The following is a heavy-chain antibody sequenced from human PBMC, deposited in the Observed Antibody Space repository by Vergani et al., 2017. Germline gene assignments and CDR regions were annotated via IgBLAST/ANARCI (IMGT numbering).Heavy chain of an antibody. CDR2: TYYRSKWYN. V-gene: IGHV6-1*01. J-gene: IGHJ6*02. Sequence: QVQLQQSGPGLVKPSQTLLLTCAISGDSVSSNSAAWNWIRQSPSRGLEWLGRTYYRSKWYNDYAVSVKSRITINPDTSKNQFSLQLNSVTAGDTAVYFCARELSYYYGSGSDDYNPYYYEGMDVWGPGTMVTVSS. CDR1: GDSVSSNSAA. CDR3: ARELSYYYGSGSDDYNPYYYEGMDV. D-gene: IGHD3-10*01.